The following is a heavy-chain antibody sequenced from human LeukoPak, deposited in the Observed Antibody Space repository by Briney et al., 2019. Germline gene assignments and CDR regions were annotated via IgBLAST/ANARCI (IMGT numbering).Heavy chain of an antibody. CDR3: ARCYYGSGSYSYYYYYYYMDV. CDR2: INWNGGST. J-gene: IGHJ6*03. CDR1: GFTFDDYG. Sequence: GSLRLSCAASGFTFDDYGMSWVRQAPGKGLEWVSGINWNGGSTGYADSVKGRFTISRDNAKNSLYLQMNSLRAEDTALYYCARCYYGSGSYSYYYYYYYMDVWGKGTTVTVSS. D-gene: IGHD3-10*01. V-gene: IGHV3-20*04.